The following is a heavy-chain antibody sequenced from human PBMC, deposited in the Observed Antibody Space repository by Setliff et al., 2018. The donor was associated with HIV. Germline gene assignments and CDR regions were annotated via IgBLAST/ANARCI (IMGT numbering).Heavy chain of an antibody. CDR1: GGSISISV. Sequence: ASVKVSCKASGGSISISVISWVRQAPGQGLEWMGILNPSGDSTAYAQQFQGRVTMTRDTSTSTVYMELSSLRSEDTAVYYCARGGYHGFGSYGDYWGQGTLVTVSS. CDR3: ARGGYHGFGSYGDY. CDR2: LNPSGDST. D-gene: IGHD3-10*01. J-gene: IGHJ4*02. V-gene: IGHV1-46*01.